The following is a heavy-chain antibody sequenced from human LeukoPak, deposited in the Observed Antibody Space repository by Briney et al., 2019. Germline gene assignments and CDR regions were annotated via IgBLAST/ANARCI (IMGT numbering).Heavy chain of an antibody. CDR1: GGSISSSSYY. D-gene: IGHD3-10*01. J-gene: IGHJ6*02. CDR2: IYYSGST. V-gene: IGHV4-39*01. Sequence: SETLSLTCTVSGGSISSSSYYWGWIRQPPGKGLEWIGSIYYSGSTYYNPSLKSRVTISVDTSKNQFSLKLSSVTAADTAVYYCARLGYYGSGSYYFYYYYYDMDVWGQGTTVTVSS. CDR3: ARLGYYGSGSYYFYYYYYDMDV.